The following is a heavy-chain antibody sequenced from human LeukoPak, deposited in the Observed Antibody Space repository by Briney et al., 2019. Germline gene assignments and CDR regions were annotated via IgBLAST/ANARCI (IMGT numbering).Heavy chain of an antibody. D-gene: IGHD5-12*01. J-gene: IGHJ4*02. CDR2: IYYSGST. CDR1: GGSISSGDYY. CDR3: ARHTHSGYDLGH. V-gene: IGHV4-30-4*08. Sequence: SETLPLTCTVSGGSISSGDYYWSWIRQPPGKGLEWIGYIYYSGSTYYNPSLKSRVTIFVDTSKNQFSLTLSSVTAADTAVYYCARHTHSGYDLGHWGQGTLVTVSS.